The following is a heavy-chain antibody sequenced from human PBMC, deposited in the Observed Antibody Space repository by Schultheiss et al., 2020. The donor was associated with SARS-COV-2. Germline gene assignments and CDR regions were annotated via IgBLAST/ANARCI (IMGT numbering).Heavy chain of an antibody. V-gene: IGHV4-39*07. CDR1: GGSISSSSYY. CDR3: ARDRYGDYSSFDY. Sequence: SETLSLTCTVSGGSISSSSYYWGWIRQPPGKGLEWIGSIYYSGSTYYNPSLKSRVTISVDTSKNQFSLKLSSVTAADTAVYYCARDRYGDYSSFDYWGQGTLVTVSS. J-gene: IGHJ4*02. CDR2: IYYSGST. D-gene: IGHD4-17*01.